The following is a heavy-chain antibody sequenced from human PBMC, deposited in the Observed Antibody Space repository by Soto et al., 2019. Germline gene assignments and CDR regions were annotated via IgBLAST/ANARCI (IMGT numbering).Heavy chain of an antibody. Sequence: VQLVESGGGLVKPGGSLRLSCAASGFTFSNAWMSWVRQAPGKGLEWVGRIKSKTDGGTTDYAAPVKGRFTISRDDSKNTLYLQMNSLKTEDTAVYYCTTRYYYGSGSYYNGNDYWGQGTLVTVSS. D-gene: IGHD3-10*01. J-gene: IGHJ4*02. CDR2: IKSKTDGGTT. V-gene: IGHV3-15*01. CDR1: GFTFSNAW. CDR3: TTRYYYGSGSYYNGNDY.